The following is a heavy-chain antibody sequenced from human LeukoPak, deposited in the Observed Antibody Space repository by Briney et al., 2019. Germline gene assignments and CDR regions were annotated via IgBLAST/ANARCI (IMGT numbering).Heavy chain of an antibody. CDR1: GYTFTSYD. D-gene: IGHD6-13*01. CDR2: MNPNSGNT. V-gene: IGHV1-8*01. J-gene: IGHJ5*02. CDR3: ARSISRLESGYSSSWQFDP. Sequence: ASVKVSCKASGYTFTSYDINWVRQATGQGLEWMGWMNPNSGNTGYAQKFQGRVTMTRNTSISTAYMELSSLRSGDTAVYYCARSISRLESGYSSSWQFDPWGQGTLVTVSS.